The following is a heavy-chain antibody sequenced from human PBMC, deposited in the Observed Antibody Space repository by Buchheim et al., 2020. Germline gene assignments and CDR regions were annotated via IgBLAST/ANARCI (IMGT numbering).Heavy chain of an antibody. Sequence: QVQLVQSGAEVKKPGSSVKVSCKASGGTFSSHGLSWVRQAPGQGLEWMGWMNPNSGNTGYAQKFQGRVTMTRNTSISTAYMELSSLRSEDTAVYYCASSHFEAFGGVIVPWGQGTL. J-gene: IGHJ5*02. D-gene: IGHD3-16*01. CDR1: GGTFSSHG. V-gene: IGHV1-8*01. CDR2: MNPNSGNT. CDR3: ASSHFEAFGGVIVP.